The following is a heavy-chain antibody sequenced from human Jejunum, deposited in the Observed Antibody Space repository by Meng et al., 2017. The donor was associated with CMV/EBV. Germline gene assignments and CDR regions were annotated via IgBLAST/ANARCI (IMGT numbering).Heavy chain of an antibody. CDR2: ITTNNGDT. CDR1: TFTHFG. Sequence: TFTHFGITWVRQPPGQGLGWVGWITTNNGDTQYRQNFQGRVIMTTDTSTRTAYMELGILRSDDTAVYYCARIYNWNNFFFYAMDFWGQGTTVTVSS. V-gene: IGHV1-18*01. D-gene: IGHD1/OR15-1a*01. J-gene: IGHJ6*02. CDR3: ARIYNWNNFFFYAMDF.